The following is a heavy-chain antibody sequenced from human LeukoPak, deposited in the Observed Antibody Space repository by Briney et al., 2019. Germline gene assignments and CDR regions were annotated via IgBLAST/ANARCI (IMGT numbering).Heavy chain of an antibody. V-gene: IGHV1-46*01. CDR1: GYTFTSYY. J-gene: IGHJ4*02. CDR2: INPSGGSP. Sequence: ASVKVSCKASGYTFTSYYMHWVRQAPGQGLEWMGIINPSGGSPSYAQKFQDRVTMTWDTSTSTVYMELSSLRSEDTAVYYCARERNYDPSFDYWGQGTLVTVSS. CDR3: ARERNYDPSFDY. D-gene: IGHD3-3*01.